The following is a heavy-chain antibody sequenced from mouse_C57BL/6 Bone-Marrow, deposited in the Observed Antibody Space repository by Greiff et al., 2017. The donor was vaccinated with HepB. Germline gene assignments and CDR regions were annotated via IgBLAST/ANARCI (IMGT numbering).Heavy chain of an antibody. V-gene: IGHV2-4*01. CDR3: AKNRGWLGD. CDR1: GFSLTSYG. D-gene: IGHD1-1*02. CDR2: IWSGGST. J-gene: IGHJ3*01. Sequence: QVQLKESGPGLVQPSQSLSITCTVSGFSLTSYGVHWVRQPPGKGLEWLGVIWSGGSTDYNAAFISRLSISKDNAKSQVFFKMNSLQAYDTAIYYCAKNRGWLGDWGQGTLVTVSA.